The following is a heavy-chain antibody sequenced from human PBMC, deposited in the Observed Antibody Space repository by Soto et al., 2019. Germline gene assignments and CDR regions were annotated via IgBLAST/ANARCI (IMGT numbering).Heavy chain of an antibody. D-gene: IGHD4-4*01. V-gene: IGHV3-30-3*01. Sequence: QVQLVESGGGVVQPGRSLRISCAASGFTFSSYAMHWVRQAPGKGLEWVAVISYDGSNKYYADSVKGRFTISRDNSKNTLYLQMNSLRAEDTAVYYCARSTVNDAFDIWGQGTMVTVSS. CDR2: ISYDGSNK. CDR3: ARSTVNDAFDI. J-gene: IGHJ3*02. CDR1: GFTFSSYA.